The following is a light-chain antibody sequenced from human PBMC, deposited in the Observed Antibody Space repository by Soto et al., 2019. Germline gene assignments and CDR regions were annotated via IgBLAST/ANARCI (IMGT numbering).Light chain of an antibody. J-gene: IGKJ1*01. CDR1: QGISSW. CDR2: AAS. CDR3: QQSYSPLWT. V-gene: IGKV1-12*01. Sequence: IQITRPPSSVSASVGDRVTSTCRASQGISSWLAWYQQKPGKAPKVLIYAASSLQRGVPSRFSGSGSGTDFTLIISSLQPEDFATYYCQQSYSPLWTFGQGTKVDIK.